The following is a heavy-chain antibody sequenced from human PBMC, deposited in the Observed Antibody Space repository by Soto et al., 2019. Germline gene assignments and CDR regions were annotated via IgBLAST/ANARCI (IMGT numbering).Heavy chain of an antibody. V-gene: IGHV4-59*01. CDR1: GGSISSYY. CDR3: AREVDDPYFDY. CDR2: IYYSGST. J-gene: IGHJ4*02. D-gene: IGHD1-1*01. Sequence: SETLSLTCTVSGGSISSYYWSWIRQPPGKGLEWIGYIYYSGSTNYNPSLKSRVTTSVDTSKNQFSLKLSPVTAADTAVYYCAREVDDPYFDYWGQGTLVTVSS.